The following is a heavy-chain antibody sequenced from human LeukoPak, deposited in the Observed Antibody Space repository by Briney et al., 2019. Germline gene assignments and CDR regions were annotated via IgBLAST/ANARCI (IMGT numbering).Heavy chain of an antibody. V-gene: IGHV4-34*01. CDR2: INHSGST. CDR1: GGSFSGYY. J-gene: IGHJ4*02. CDR3: ARGRSRGYSYGYSS. Sequence: SETLSLTCAVYGGSFSGYYWSWIRQPPGKELEWIGEINHSGSTNYNPSLKSRVTISVDTSKNQFSLKLSSVTAADTAVYYCARGRSRGYSYGYSSWGQGTLVTVSS. D-gene: IGHD5-18*01.